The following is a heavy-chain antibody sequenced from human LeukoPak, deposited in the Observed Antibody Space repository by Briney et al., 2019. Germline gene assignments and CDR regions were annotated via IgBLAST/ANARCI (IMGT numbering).Heavy chain of an antibody. J-gene: IGHJ4*02. Sequence: SETLSLTCAVSGGSISSGGYSWSWIRQPPGKGLEWIGYIYHSGSTYYNPSLKSRVTISVDMSKNQFSLKLSSVTAADTAVYYCARGDYETSGYYFDYWGQGTLVTVSS. CDR2: IYHSGST. CDR1: GGSISSGGYS. V-gene: IGHV4-30-2*05. D-gene: IGHD3-22*01. CDR3: ARGDYETSGYYFDY.